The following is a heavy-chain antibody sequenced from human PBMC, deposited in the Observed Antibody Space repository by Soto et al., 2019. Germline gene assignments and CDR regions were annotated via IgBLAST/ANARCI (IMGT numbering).Heavy chain of an antibody. CDR3: ARRLSDFWSGYDY. V-gene: IGHV4-59*01. CDR1: GGSISSYY. J-gene: IGHJ4*02. D-gene: IGHD3-3*01. Sequence: PSETLSLTCTVSGGSISSYYWSWIRQPPGKGLEWIGYIYYSGSTNYNPSLKSRVTISVDTSKNQFSLKLSSVTAADTAVYYCARRLSDFWSGYDYWGQGTLVTVSS. CDR2: IYYSGST.